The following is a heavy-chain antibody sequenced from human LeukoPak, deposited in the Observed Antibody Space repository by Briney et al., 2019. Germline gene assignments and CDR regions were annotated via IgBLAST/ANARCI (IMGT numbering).Heavy chain of an antibody. CDR3: AAGNGSGGYYYYMDV. V-gene: IGHV3-23*01. Sequence: GGTLRLSCAASGFTFSSYGMSWVRQAPGKGLEWVSAISGSGGSTYYADSVKGRFTISRDNSKNTLYLQMNSLRAEDTAVYYCAAGNGSGGYYYYMDVWGKGTTVTISS. CDR2: ISGSGGST. D-gene: IGHD3-10*01. J-gene: IGHJ6*03. CDR1: GFTFSSYG.